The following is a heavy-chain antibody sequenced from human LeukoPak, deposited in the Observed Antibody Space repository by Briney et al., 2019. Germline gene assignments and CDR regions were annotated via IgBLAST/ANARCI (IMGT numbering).Heavy chain of an antibody. Sequence: SVKVSCKASGGTLSSYAISWVRQAPGQGLEWMGGIIPIFGTANYAQKFQGRVTITADESTSTAYMELSSLRSEDTAVYYCARGRYYYGSGSYPLNWFDPWGQGTLVTVSS. CDR3: ARGRYYYGSGSYPLNWFDP. D-gene: IGHD3-10*01. CDR2: IIPIFGTA. J-gene: IGHJ5*02. CDR1: GGTLSSYA. V-gene: IGHV1-69*13.